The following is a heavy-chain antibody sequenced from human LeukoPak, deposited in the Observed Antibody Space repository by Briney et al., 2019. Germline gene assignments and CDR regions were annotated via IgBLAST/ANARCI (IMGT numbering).Heavy chain of an antibody. V-gene: IGHV3-43D*04. CDR3: AKGTYYDILTGYYDWVFDY. CDR1: GFTFDDYA. CDR2: ISWDGGST. J-gene: IGHJ4*02. D-gene: IGHD3-9*01. Sequence: GGSLRLSCAASGFTFDDYAMHWVRHAPGKGLEWVSLISWDGGSTYHADSVKGRFTISRDNSKNSLYLQMNSLRAEDTALYYCAKGTYYDILTGYYDWVFDYWGQGTLVTVSS.